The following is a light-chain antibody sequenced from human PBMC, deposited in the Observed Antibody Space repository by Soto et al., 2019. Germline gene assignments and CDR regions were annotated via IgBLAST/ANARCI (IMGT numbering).Light chain of an antibody. V-gene: IGLV2-14*01. J-gene: IGLJ3*02. Sequence: QSALTQPASVSGSPGQASTLSCTGTSSDVGGYNYGSWYQQQPGEAPKLMIYEVSNRPSGVSNRFSGSKSGNTASRTISGLQPEEEADYSCSSYTRSRVWVLGGGTKVTVL. CDR2: EVS. CDR1: SSDVGGYNY. CDR3: SSYTRSRVWV.